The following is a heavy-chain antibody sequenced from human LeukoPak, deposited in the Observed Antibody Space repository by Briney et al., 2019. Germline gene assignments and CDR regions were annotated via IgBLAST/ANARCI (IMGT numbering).Heavy chain of an antibody. V-gene: IGHV1-2*06. D-gene: IGHD4-17*01. CDR1: GYTFTGYY. J-gene: IGHJ4*02. Sequence: ASVKVSCKASGYTFTGYYMDWVRQAPGQGLEWMGRINPNSGGTNYAQKFQGRVTMTRDTSISTAYMELSRLRSDDTAVYYCARGYGDYLRASYWGQGTLVTVSS. CDR3: ARGYGDYLRASY. CDR2: INPNSGGT.